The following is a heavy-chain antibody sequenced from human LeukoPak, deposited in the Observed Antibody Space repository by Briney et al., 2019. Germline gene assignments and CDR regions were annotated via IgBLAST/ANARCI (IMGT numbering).Heavy chain of an antibody. V-gene: IGHV4-59*01. CDR1: GGSISSYY. Sequence: SETLSLTCTVSGGSISSYYWSWIRQPPGKGLEWIGYIYYSGSTNYNPSLKSRVTISVDTSRNQFSLKLSSVTAADTAVYYCARDRGSFDFDCWGQGTLVTVSS. J-gene: IGHJ4*02. D-gene: IGHD1-26*01. CDR2: IYYSGST. CDR3: ARDRGSFDFDC.